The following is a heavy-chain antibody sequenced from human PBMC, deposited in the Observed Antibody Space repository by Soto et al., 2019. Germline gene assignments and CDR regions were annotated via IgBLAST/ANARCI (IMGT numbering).Heavy chain of an antibody. CDR2: IYYSGST. J-gene: IGHJ5*02. CDR1: GGSISSYY. Sequence: SETLSLTCTVSGGSISSYYWSWIRQPPGKGLEWIGYIYYSGSTNYNPSLKSRVTISVDTSKNQFSLKLSSVTAADTAVYYCAREECSSTSCYGSSWFDPWGQGTLVTVSS. V-gene: IGHV4-59*01. CDR3: AREECSSTSCYGSSWFDP. D-gene: IGHD2-2*01.